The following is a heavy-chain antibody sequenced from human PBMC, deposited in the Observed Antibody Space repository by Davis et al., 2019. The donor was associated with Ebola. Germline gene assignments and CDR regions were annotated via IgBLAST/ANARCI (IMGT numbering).Heavy chain of an antibody. J-gene: IGHJ4*02. CDR2: SSTYNGNT. D-gene: IGHD3-10*01. Sequence: AASVKVSCKASGYTFTDYAFTWLRQAPGQGLEWMGWSSTYNGNTNYAQKLQGRVTMTTDTSTNTAHMELRSLTTDDPAVYYCARAASSLLNDYWGQGTLVTVSS. CDR3: ARAASSLLNDY. V-gene: IGHV1-18*01. CDR1: GYTFTDYA.